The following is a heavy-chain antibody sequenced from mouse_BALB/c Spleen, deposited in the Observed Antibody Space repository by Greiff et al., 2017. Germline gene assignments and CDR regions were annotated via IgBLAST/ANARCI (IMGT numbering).Heavy chain of an antibody. CDR2: INPSSGYT. CDR3: ARLRHYYAMDY. J-gene: IGHJ4*01. Sequence: VQLQQSAAELARPGASVKMSCKASGYTFTSYTMHWVKQRPGQGLEWIGYINPSSGYTEYNQKFKDKTTLTADKSSSTAYMQLSNLTSEDSAVYYCARLRHYYAMDYWGQGTSVTVSS. D-gene: IGHD1-1*01. V-gene: IGHV1-4*02. CDR1: GYTFTSYT.